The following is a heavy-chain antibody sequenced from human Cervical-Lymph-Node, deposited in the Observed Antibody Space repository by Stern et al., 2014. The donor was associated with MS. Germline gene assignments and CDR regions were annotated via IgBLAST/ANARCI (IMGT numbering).Heavy chain of an antibody. J-gene: IGHJ4*02. CDR3: ARDRGGSDY. D-gene: IGHD3-10*01. Sequence: DVQLVESGGGLVKHGGSLRLACAASGFTFSSYSMNWVRQAPGKGLEWVSSISSSSNYIYYADSVKGRFTISRDNAKNSLYLQMNSLRAEDTAVYYCARDRGGSDYWGQGTLVTVSS. CDR1: GFTFSSYS. V-gene: IGHV3-21*01. CDR2: ISSSSNYI.